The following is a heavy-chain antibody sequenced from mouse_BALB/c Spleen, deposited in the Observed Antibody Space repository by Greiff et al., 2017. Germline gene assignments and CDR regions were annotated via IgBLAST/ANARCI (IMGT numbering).Heavy chain of an antibody. CDR2: ISNGGGST. D-gene: IGHD4-1*01. CDR3: ARLTGKGYAMDY. V-gene: IGHV5-12-2*01. CDR1: GFTFSSYT. Sequence: DVMLVESGGGLVQPGGSLKLSCAASGFTFSSYTMSWVRQTPEKRLEWVAYISNGGGSTYYPDTVKGRFTISRDNAKNTLYLQMSSLKSEDTAMYYCARLTGKGYAMDYWGQGTSVTVSS. J-gene: IGHJ4*01.